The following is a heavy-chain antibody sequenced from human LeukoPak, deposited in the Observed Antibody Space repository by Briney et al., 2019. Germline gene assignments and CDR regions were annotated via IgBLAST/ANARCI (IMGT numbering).Heavy chain of an antibody. D-gene: IGHD4-17*01. CDR2: IYNSGST. J-gene: IGHJ3*02. CDR3: ARDLVTVTKGFDI. V-gene: IGHV4-59*01. CDR1: GASISSYT. Sequence: SETLSLTCTVSGASISSYTWNWIRQPPGKGLEWIGYIYNSGSTNYSSSLKSRVTISIDTSKNQFSLKLTSVTAADTAVYYCARDLVTVTKGFDIWGQGTMVSVSS.